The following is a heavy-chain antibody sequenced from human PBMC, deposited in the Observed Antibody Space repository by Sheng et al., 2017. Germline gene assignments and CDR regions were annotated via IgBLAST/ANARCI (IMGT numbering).Heavy chain of an antibody. V-gene: IGHV3-72*01. D-gene: IGHD3-9*01. CDR2: LRNRANGDTT. CDR3: ARADSDPVDWYMDV. CDR1: GFSVSDHY. Sequence: EVQLVESGEAWSGLEGPVRLSCAVSGFSVSDHYMDWVRQAPGKGLEWVGRLRNRANGDTTEYAASVTGRFRVSRDNSKNSLYLQMDSLQIDDTAVYYCARADSDPVDWYMDVWGKGTKVVVAS. J-gene: IGHJ6*03.